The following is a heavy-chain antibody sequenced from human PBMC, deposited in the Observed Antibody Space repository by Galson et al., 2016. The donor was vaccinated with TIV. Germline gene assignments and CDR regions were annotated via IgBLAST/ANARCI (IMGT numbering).Heavy chain of an antibody. D-gene: IGHD6-19*01. CDR3: ARDKERSGWYFWLDP. CDR2: ISDSSDTI. Sequence: SLRLSCAASGFTFSSYSMTWVRQAPGKGLEWVSYISDSSDTIYYGDSVKGRFTISRDNAKNSVYLQMNNLRTEDTGVYDCARDKERSGWYFWLDPWGQGTLVTVSA. J-gene: IGHJ5*02. CDR1: GFTFSSYS. V-gene: IGHV3-48*04.